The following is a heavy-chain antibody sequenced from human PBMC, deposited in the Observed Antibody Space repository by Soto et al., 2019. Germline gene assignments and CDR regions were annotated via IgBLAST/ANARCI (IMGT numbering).Heavy chain of an antibody. J-gene: IGHJ4*02. D-gene: IGHD6-19*01. Sequence: SEKVSCKASGGTFSSYAISWVRQAPGQGLEWMGGIIPIFGTANYAQKFQGRVTITADESTSTAYMELSSLRSEDTAVYYCARDRVAGVAVAGTSKFDYWGQGTLVTVSS. V-gene: IGHV1-69*13. CDR2: IIPIFGTA. CDR3: ARDRVAGVAVAGTSKFDY. CDR1: GGTFSSYA.